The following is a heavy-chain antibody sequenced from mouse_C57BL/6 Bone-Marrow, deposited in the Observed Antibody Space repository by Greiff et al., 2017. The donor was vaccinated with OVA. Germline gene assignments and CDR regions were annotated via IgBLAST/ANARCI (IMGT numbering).Heavy chain of an antibody. D-gene: IGHD2-4*01. CDR3: ARYYDYDVDFDY. CDR2: IDPSDSYT. V-gene: IGHV1-69*01. Sequence: QVQLKQPGAELVMPGASVKLSCKASGYTFTSYWMHWVKQRPGQGLEWIGAIDPSDSYTNYNQKFKGKSTLTVDKSYSTAYMQLSSLTSEDSAVYYCARYYDYDVDFDYWGQGTTLTVSS. J-gene: IGHJ2*01. CDR1: GYTFTSYW.